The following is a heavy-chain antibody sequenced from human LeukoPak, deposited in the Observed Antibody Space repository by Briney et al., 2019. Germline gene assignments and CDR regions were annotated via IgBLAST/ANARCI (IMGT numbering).Heavy chain of an antibody. V-gene: IGHV1-18*01. CDR1: GYTFTSYG. Sequence: ASVKDSCKASGYTFTSYGINWVRQAPGQGLEWMGWIRVYNGNTNYAENLQDRVTMTTDTSTSTAYMELRSLRSDDTAVYYCARDMGGYYNYYYYGMDVWGQGTTVTVSS. D-gene: IGHD3-3*01. CDR3: ARDMGGYYNYYYYGMDV. J-gene: IGHJ6*02. CDR2: IRVYNGNT.